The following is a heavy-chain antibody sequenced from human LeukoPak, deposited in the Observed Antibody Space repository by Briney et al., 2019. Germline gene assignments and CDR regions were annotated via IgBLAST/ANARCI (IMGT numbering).Heavy chain of an antibody. J-gene: IGHJ4*02. D-gene: IGHD2-15*01. CDR3: ARYCGDSSCYSGFDY. Sequence: GGSLRLSCAASGFTFSSYAMSWVRQAPGKGLEWVSSISGRGDSTYYADSVKGRFTISRDNSKNTLYLQMNSLRAEDTAVYYCARYCGDSSCYSGFDYWGRGTLVTVSS. CDR2: ISGRGDST. V-gene: IGHV3-23*01. CDR1: GFTFSSYA.